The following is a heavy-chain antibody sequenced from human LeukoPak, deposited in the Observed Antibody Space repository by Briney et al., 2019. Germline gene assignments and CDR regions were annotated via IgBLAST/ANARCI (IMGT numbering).Heavy chain of an antibody. CDR2: ISYDGSNK. CDR1: GFPFSSYS. D-gene: IGHD2-2*01. V-gene: IGHV3-30-3*01. CDR3: AVLSVYCSSTSCQVDAFHI. J-gene: IGHJ3*02. Sequence: PGGSLRLSCAASGFPFSSYSRRWVRQAPGKGLEWVGVISYDGSNKYYADSVKGRFTLSRDHPNNTLYLQMDSLRAEDTAVYYCAVLSVYCSSTSCQVDAFHIWAQGTMVTLPS.